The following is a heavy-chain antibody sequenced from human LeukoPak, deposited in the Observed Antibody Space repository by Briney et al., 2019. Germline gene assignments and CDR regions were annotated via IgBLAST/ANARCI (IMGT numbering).Heavy chain of an antibody. CDR3: ARDRAHYYDSSGYAGWFDP. J-gene: IGHJ5*02. CDR2: IYYSGST. Sequence: SETLSLTCTVSGGSISSGDYYWSWIRQPPGKGLEWIGYIYYSGSTYYNPSLKSRVTISVDTSKNQVSLKLSSVTAADTAVYYCARDRAHYYDSSGYAGWFDPWGQGTLVTVSS. V-gene: IGHV4-30-4*01. CDR1: GGSISSGDYY. D-gene: IGHD3-22*01.